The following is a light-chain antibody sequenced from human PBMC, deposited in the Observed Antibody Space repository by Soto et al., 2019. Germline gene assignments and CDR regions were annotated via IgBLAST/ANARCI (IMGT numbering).Light chain of an antibody. CDR3: QQYGRSPT. V-gene: IGKV3-20*01. J-gene: IGKJ1*01. Sequence: IVLTQSPDTLSLSPGERATLSCRASQRVSSNYLAWYQQKLGQAPRLLIYDASRRATGIPDRFSGSGSGTDFTLTISRLEPEDFVVYYCQQYGRSPTFGQGTKVEIK. CDR2: DAS. CDR1: QRVSSNY.